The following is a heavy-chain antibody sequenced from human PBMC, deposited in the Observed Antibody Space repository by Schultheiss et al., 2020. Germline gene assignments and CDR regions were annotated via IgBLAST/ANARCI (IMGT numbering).Heavy chain of an antibody. J-gene: IGHJ4*02. CDR2: IGGSGGST. CDR1: GFTFSSYA. V-gene: IGHV3-23*01. Sequence: RGSLRLSCAASGFTFSSYAMSWVRQAPGKGLEWVSAIGGSGGSTYYADSVKGRFTISRDNSKNTLYLQMNSLRAEDTAVYYCAKGPGYSYGYQFTGYQDYWGQGRLVTVAS. D-gene: IGHD5-18*01. CDR3: AKGPGYSYGYQFTGYQDY.